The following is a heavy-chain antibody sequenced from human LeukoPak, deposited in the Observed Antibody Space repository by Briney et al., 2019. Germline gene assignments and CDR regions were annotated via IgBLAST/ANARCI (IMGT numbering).Heavy chain of an antibody. Sequence: SETLSLTCTVSGGSISSGGYYWSWIRQPPGKGLEWIGYIYHSGSTYYNPSLKSRVTISVDRSKNQFSLKLSSVTAADTAVYYCAGAFKVADYYFDYWGQGTLVTVSS. CDR2: IYHSGST. D-gene: IGHD6-19*01. CDR1: GGSISSGGYY. J-gene: IGHJ4*02. V-gene: IGHV4-30-2*01. CDR3: AGAFKVADYYFDY.